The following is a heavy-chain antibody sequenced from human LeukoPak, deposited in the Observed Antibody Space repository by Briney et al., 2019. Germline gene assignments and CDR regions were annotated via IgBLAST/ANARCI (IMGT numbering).Heavy chain of an antibody. V-gene: IGHV1-69*06. CDR1: GGTFSSYA. Sequence: SVKVSCTASGGTFSSYAISWVRQAPGQGLEWMGGIIPIFGTANYAQKFQGRVTITADKSTSTAYMELSSLRSEDTAVYYCANLRGGFWEGNYFDYWGQGTLVTVSS. J-gene: IGHJ4*02. D-gene: IGHD3-10*01. CDR2: IIPIFGTA. CDR3: ANLRGGFWEGNYFDY.